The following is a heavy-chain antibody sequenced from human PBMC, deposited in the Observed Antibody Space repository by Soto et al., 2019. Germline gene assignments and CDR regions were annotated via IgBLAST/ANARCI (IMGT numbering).Heavy chain of an antibody. CDR2: IYYSGST. Sequence: QVQLQESGPGLVKPSETLSLTCTVSGGSISSYYWSWIRQPPGKGLEWIGYIYYSGSTNYNPSLKSRVTISVDTSKNQFSLKLSSVTAADTAVYYCGRRWGRTFDYWGQGTLVTVSS. J-gene: IGHJ4*02. CDR3: GRRWGRTFDY. D-gene: IGHD7-27*01. CDR1: GGSISSYY. V-gene: IGHV4-59*08.